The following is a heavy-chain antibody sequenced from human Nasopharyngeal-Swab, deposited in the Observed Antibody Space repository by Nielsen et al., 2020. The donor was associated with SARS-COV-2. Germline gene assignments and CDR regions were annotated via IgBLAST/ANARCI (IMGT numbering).Heavy chain of an antibody. CDR2: IVVGSGNT. V-gene: IGHV1-58*01. D-gene: IGHD6-19*01. Sequence: WVRQAPGQRLEWIGWIVVGSGNTNYAQKFQERATITRDMSTSTAYMELSSLRSEDTAVYYCAATVAGMGSYGDWGQGTLVTVSS. CDR3: AATVAGMGSYGD. J-gene: IGHJ4*02.